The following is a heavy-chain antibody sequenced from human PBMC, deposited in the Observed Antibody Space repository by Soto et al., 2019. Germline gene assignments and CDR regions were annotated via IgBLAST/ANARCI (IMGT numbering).Heavy chain of an antibody. D-gene: IGHD5-12*01. J-gene: IGHJ4*02. Sequence: QITLKESGPTLVKPTQTLTLTCTFSGFSLSTSGVGVGWIRQPPGKALEWLALIYWDDDKRYSPSLKNRLTITKDTSKNQVVLTMTNVDPVDTATYYCTHRSGMGGNSWLPGFWGQGTLVTVSS. CDR2: IYWDDDK. CDR1: GFSLSTSGVG. V-gene: IGHV2-5*02. CDR3: THRSGMGGNSWLPGF.